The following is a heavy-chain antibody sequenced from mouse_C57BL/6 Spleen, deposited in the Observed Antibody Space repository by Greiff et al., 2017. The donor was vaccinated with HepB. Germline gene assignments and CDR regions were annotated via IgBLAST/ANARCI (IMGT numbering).Heavy chain of an antibody. CDR2: ISSGSSTI. CDR1: GFTFSDYG. CDR3: ARDPYSYGSSYEGYYAMDY. D-gene: IGHD1-1*01. Sequence: EVMLVESGGGLVKPGGSLKLSCAASGFTFSDYGMHWVRQAPEKGLEWVAYISSGSSTIYYADTVKGRFTISRDNAKNTLFLQMTSLRSEDTAMYYCARDPYSYGSSYEGYYAMDYWGQGTSVTVSS. V-gene: IGHV5-17*01. J-gene: IGHJ4*01.